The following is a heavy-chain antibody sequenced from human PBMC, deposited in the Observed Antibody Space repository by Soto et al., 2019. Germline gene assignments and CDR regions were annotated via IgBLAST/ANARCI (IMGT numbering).Heavy chain of an antibody. D-gene: IGHD5-18*01. CDR1: GFTFSSYS. CDR2: ISSSSSYI. CDR3: ARDSGSYGSFDY. J-gene: IGHJ4*02. V-gene: IGHV3-21*01. Sequence: GSLRLSCAASGFTFSSYSMNWVREAPGKGLEWVSSISSSSSYIYYADSVKGRFTISRDNAKNSLYLQMNSLRAEDTAVYYCARDSGSYGSFDYWGQGTRVTVAS.